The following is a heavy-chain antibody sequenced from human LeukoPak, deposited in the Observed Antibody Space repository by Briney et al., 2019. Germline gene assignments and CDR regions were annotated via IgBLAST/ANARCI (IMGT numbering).Heavy chain of an antibody. Sequence: PGGSLRLSCAASGFTSSSYSMNWVRQAPGKGLEWISYISSSGDANYYADSVKGRFTISRDNAKNSLYLQMNSLRDDDTAVYYCARDRDDYGDDYWGHGTLVSVSS. J-gene: IGHJ4*01. CDR2: ISSSGDAN. CDR1: GFTSSSYS. CDR3: ARDRDDYGDDY. V-gene: IGHV3-48*02. D-gene: IGHD4-17*01.